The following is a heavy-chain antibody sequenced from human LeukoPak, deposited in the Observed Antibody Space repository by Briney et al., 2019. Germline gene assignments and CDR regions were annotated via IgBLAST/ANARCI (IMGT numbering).Heavy chain of an antibody. CDR1: GFTLSSNY. Sequence: PGGSLRLSCAASGFTLSSNYMSWVREAPGEGGEGVSVIYSGGRTDYAASVKGRFTISRHNSKNTLYLQMNSLRAEDMAVYYCARDLGIAAAHALDYWGQGTLVTVSS. CDR3: ARDLGIAAAHALDY. D-gene: IGHD6-13*01. V-gene: IGHV3-66*01. CDR2: IYSGGRT. J-gene: IGHJ4*02.